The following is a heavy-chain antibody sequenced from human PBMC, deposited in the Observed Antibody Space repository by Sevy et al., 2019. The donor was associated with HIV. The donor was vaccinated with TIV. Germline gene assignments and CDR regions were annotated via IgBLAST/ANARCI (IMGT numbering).Heavy chain of an antibody. Sequence: SETLSLTCAVYGGSFSDYSWSWIRQPPGKGLEWIGEINHSGSTNYNPSLKSRVTISVDTSKNQFSLKLGSVTAADTAVYYCARWRGTRITMIVVVVTGYFDYWGQGTLVTVSS. J-gene: IGHJ4*02. CDR1: GGSFSDYS. CDR2: INHSGST. V-gene: IGHV4-34*01. D-gene: IGHD3-22*01. CDR3: ARWRGTRITMIVVVVTGYFDY.